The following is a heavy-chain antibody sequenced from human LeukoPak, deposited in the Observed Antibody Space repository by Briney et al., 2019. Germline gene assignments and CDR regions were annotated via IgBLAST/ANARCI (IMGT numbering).Heavy chain of an antibody. D-gene: IGHD6-13*01. CDR3: ARSGEDSSSWQIFDY. CDR2: ISSSGSTI. J-gene: IGHJ4*02. CDR1: GFTFSSYE. Sequence: GGSLRLSCAASGFTFSSYEMNWVRQAPGKGLEWVSYISSSGSTIYYADSVKGRFTISRDNAKNSLYLQMNSLRAEDTAVYYCARSGEDSSSWQIFDYWGQGTLVTVSS. V-gene: IGHV3-48*03.